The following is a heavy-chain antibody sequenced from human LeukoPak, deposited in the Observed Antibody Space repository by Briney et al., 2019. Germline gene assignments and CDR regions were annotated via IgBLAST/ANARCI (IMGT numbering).Heavy chain of an antibody. CDR1: GNYW. Sequence: GGSLRLSCAASGNYWMHWVRQAPGKGLVWVSHINSDGSWTSYADSVKGRFTISKDNAKNTVYLQMNSLRSEDTAVYYCAKDPYRVIVAAGNYLDPWGQGTLVTVSS. V-gene: IGHV3-74*01. D-gene: IGHD2-21*01. CDR3: AKDPYRVIVAAGNYLDP. CDR2: INSDGSWT. J-gene: IGHJ5*02.